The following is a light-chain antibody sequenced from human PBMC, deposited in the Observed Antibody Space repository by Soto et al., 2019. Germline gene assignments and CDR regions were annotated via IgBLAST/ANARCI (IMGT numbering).Light chain of an antibody. Sequence: DIVMTQTPLSSPVSLGQPASISCKSSQSLVHSDGNTYLSWLHQRPGQPPRLLIYKISNRFSGVPDRFSGSGAGTEFTLKISRVEPEDFAVYYCQQCGSSSTFGQGTRLEIK. J-gene: IGKJ5*01. CDR1: QSLVHSDGNTY. CDR3: QQCGSSST. V-gene: IGKV2-24*01. CDR2: KIS.